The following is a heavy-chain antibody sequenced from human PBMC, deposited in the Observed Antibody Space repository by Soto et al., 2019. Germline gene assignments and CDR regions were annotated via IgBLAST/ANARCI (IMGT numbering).Heavy chain of an antibody. D-gene: IGHD2-2*02. CDR2: ISSSSSTI. Sequence: GGSLRLSCAASGFTFSSYSMNWVRQAPGKGLEWVSYISSSSSTIYYADSVKGRFTISRDNAKNSLYLQMNSLRAEDTAVYYCACTVQVVPAAISGGGGYSGYDPVDYWGQGTLVTVSS. J-gene: IGHJ4*02. CDR1: GFTFSSYS. CDR3: ACTVQVVPAAISGGGGYSGYDPVDY. V-gene: IGHV3-48*01.